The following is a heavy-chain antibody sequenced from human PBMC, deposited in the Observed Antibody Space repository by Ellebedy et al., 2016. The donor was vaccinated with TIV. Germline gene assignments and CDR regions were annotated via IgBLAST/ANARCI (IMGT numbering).Heavy chain of an antibody. V-gene: IGHV5-51*01. D-gene: IGHD3-16*01. CDR1: GNSFTNRW. J-gene: IGHJ4*02. Sequence: GGSLRLXCQASGNSFTNRWIAWVRQMPGKGLEWMGIIYTGDSDTRYSPSFQGHVTFSVDESINTAYLHWRSLKASDSAMYYCARHSKRGGDWGQGTLVTVSS. CDR3: ARHSKRGGD. CDR2: IYTGDSDT.